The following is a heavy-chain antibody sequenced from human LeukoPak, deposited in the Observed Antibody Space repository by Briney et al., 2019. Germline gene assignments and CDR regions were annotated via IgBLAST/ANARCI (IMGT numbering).Heavy chain of an antibody. Sequence: GGSLRLSCVVSGFVLSGFSMSWVRQAPGKGLEWVAIMEEYGSYIFYVDSVKGRFIISRDNARNSLYLQMNNLRAEDTAVYYCARPRGCGSARCNNFDSWGQGTLVTVSS. CDR3: ARPRGCGSARCNNFDS. J-gene: IGHJ4*02. CDR1: GFVLSGFS. V-gene: IGHV3-7*01. CDR2: MEEYGSYI. D-gene: IGHD2-2*01.